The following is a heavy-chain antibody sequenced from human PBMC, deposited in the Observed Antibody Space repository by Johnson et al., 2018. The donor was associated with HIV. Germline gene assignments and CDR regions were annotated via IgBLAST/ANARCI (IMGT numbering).Heavy chain of an antibody. CDR3: ARGEGGTYLPDAFDI. J-gene: IGHJ3*02. CDR2: ISYDGSHK. V-gene: IGHV3-30*03. CDR1: GFTFSSYD. D-gene: IGHD1-26*01. Sequence: QEQLVESGGGVVQPGRSLRVSCGTSGFTFSSYDMHWVRQAPGKGLEWVAVISYDGSHKYSADSLSGRFTISRDNPKNTLYLKMNSLRAEDTAVYYCARGEGGTYLPDAFDIWGQGTMVTVSS.